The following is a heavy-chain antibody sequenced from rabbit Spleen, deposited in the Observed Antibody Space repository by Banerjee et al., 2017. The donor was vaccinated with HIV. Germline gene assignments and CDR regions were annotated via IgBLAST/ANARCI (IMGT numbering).Heavy chain of an antibody. D-gene: IGHD8-1*01. CDR3: ARDGAGGSYFDL. CDR1: GISFSRGYY. CDR2: IDPVFGIT. V-gene: IGHV1S43*01. J-gene: IGHJ4*01. Sequence: QEQLVESGGGLVKPGASLTVTCKASGISFSRGYYTCWVRQAPGKGLEWIGFIDPVFGITYYANWVNGRFSISRENAQNTVFLQMTSLTAADTATYFCARDGAGGSYFDLWGQGTLVTVS.